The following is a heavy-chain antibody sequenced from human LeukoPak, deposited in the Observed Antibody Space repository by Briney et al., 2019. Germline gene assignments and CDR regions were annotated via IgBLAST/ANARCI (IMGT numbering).Heavy chain of an antibody. D-gene: IGHD2-2*01. Sequence: GESLRISCKASGYTFTSYGISWVRQAPGQGLEWMGWISAYNGNTNYAQKLQGRVTMTTDTSTSTAYMELRSLRSDDTAVYYCARTIVVVPAAMRGAFDYWGQGTLVTVSS. J-gene: IGHJ4*02. CDR1: GYTFTSYG. V-gene: IGHV1-18*01. CDR3: ARTIVVVPAAMRGAFDY. CDR2: ISAYNGNT.